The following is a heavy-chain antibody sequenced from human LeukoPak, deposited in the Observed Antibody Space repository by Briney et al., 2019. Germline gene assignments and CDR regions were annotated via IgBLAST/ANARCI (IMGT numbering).Heavy chain of an antibody. Sequence: ASVKVSCKASGYTFTSYYMHWVRQAPGQGLEWMGIINPSGGSTSYAQKFQGRVTMTRDMSTSTVYIELSSLRSEDTAVYYCARKPVGYCSGGSCYRDAFDIWGQGTMVTVSS. CDR3: ARKPVGYCSGGSCYRDAFDI. CDR1: GYTFTSYY. V-gene: IGHV1-46*01. D-gene: IGHD2-15*01. J-gene: IGHJ3*02. CDR2: INPSGGST.